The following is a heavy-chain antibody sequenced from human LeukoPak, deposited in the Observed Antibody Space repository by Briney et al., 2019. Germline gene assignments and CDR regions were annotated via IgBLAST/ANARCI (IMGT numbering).Heavy chain of an antibody. D-gene: IGHD3-16*01. V-gene: IGHV3-23*01. J-gene: IGHJ4*02. Sequence: GSLRLSCAASGFTFSSYTMNWVRQAPGKGLEWVSADSGGDPNTYYADSVKGRFTISRDNSKNTLYLQMNSLRAEDTAIYYCAKDVAGSGSYGFDYWGQGTLVTVSS. CDR2: DSGGDPNT. CDR1: GFTFSSYT. CDR3: AKDVAGSGSYGFDY.